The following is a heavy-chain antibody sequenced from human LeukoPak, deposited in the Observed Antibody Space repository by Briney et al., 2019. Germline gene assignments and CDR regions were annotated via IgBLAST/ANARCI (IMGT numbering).Heavy chain of an antibody. CDR3: ARGHSHTYYGSGSLCDY. V-gene: IGHV1-18*01. Sequence: ASVKVSCKASGYTFTSYGISWVRQAPGQGLEWMGWISAYNGNTNYAQKLQGRVTMTTDTSTSTAYMEPRSLRSDDTAVYYCARGHSHTYYGSGSLCDYWGQGTLVTVSS. CDR1: GYTFTSYG. J-gene: IGHJ4*02. CDR2: ISAYNGNT. D-gene: IGHD3-10*01.